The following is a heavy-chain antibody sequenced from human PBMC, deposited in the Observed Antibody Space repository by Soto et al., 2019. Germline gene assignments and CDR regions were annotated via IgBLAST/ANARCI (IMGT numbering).Heavy chain of an antibody. CDR1: GGSISSGGYY. CDR3: ARSIDS. Sequence: QVQLQESGPGLVKPSQTLSLTCTVSGGSISSGGYYWNWIRQHPGKGLEWIGYIYYIGSTYYNPSLKSRVTISVDTSKNQFPPTLSSLTAGETAVYYCARSIDSWGQGTLVTVSS. J-gene: IGHJ5*01. V-gene: IGHV4-31*03. CDR2: IYYIGST.